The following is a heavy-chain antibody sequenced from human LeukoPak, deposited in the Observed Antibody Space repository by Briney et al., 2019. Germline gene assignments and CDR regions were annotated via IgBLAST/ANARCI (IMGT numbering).Heavy chain of an antibody. J-gene: IGHJ6*03. CDR3: ARDLGGELRYFDWLSYMDV. CDR2: IYTSGST. D-gene: IGHD3-9*01. CDR1: GGSISSGSYY. V-gene: IGHV4-61*02. Sequence: SETLSLTCTASGGSISSGSYYWSWIRQPAGKGLEWIGRIYTSGSTNYNPSLKSRVTISVDTSKNQFSLKLSSVTAADTAVYYCARDLGGELRYFDWLSYMDVWGKGTTVTVSS.